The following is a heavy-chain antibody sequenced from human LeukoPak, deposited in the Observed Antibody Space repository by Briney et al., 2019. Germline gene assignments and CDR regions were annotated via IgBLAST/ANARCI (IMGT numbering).Heavy chain of an antibody. CDR1: GYSFTSYW. CDR2: IYPGDSDT. V-gene: IGHV5-51*01. D-gene: IGHD2-21*01. Sequence: GESLKISCKGSGYSFTSYWIGWVRHMAGKGLERMGIIYPGDSDTRYSPSFHGQVTISADKSISTAYLQWSSLKASDTAVYYCARHGLWWPPTTPYGMDVWGKGTTVTVSS. J-gene: IGHJ6*04. CDR3: ARHGLWWPPTTPYGMDV.